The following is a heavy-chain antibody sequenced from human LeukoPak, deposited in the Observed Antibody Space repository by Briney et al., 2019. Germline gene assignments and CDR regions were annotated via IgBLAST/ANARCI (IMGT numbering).Heavy chain of an antibody. J-gene: IGHJ4*02. CDR3: ARGAYSSGWAYFDH. CDR1: GFTFSSYS. CDR2: ISFSVNTK. Sequence: GGSLRLSCAASGFTFSSYSMNWVRQAPGKGLEWVSYISFSVNTKYYGDSVKGRFTISRDNAKNSLYLHMDSLRAEDTAVYYCARGAYSSGWAYFDHWGQGTLVTVSS. V-gene: IGHV3-48*04. D-gene: IGHD6-19*01.